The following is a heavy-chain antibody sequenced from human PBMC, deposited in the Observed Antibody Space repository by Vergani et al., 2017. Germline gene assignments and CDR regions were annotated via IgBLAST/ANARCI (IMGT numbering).Heavy chain of an antibody. D-gene: IGHD4-11*01. Sequence: QVQLVESGGGVVQPGRSLRLSCAASGFTFSSYGMHWDRQAPGKGLEWVAVISYDGSNKYYADSVKGRFTISRDNSKNTLYLQMNSLRAEDTAVYYCAKDPSSPTVTSDYYYYYGMDVWGQGTTVTVSS. CDR1: GFTFSSYG. J-gene: IGHJ6*02. CDR2: ISYDGSNK. V-gene: IGHV3-30*18. CDR3: AKDPSSPTVTSDYYYYYGMDV.